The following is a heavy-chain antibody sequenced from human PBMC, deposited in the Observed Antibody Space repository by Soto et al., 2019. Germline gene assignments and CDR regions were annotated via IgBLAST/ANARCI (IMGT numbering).Heavy chain of an antibody. J-gene: IGHJ4*02. V-gene: IGHV3-74*01. CDR1: GFTFSKYW. D-gene: IGHD3-9*01. Sequence: EVHLVESGGGLVQPGGSLRLSCAASGFTFSKYWFHWVRQAPGKGLVWVSRIDPYDTGITYADSVKGRFTISRDNARNTLYLQMDSLTAEDTAVYYCARDMTGADDYLGQGTLVTVSS. CDR2: IDPYDTGI. CDR3: ARDMTGADDY.